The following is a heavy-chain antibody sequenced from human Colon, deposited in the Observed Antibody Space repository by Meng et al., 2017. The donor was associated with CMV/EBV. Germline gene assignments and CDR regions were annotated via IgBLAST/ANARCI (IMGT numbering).Heavy chain of an antibody. J-gene: IGHJ6*02. D-gene: IGHD2-2*02. CDR2: IHPNSGGT. CDR3: ARDMRGCDTASCYTGGEYGIDV. CDR1: GYSFTDYY. Sequence: ASVKVSCKASGYSFTDYYVNWVRQAPGRGLEWMGWIHPNSGGTNYAQKFKGRVTMTRATSISTVYMEVSRLTSDDTAVYYCARDMRGCDTASCYTGGEYGIDVWGQGTTVTVSS. V-gene: IGHV1-2*02.